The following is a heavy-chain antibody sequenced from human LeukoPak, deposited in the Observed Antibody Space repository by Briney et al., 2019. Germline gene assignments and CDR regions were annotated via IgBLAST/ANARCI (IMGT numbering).Heavy chain of an antibody. V-gene: IGHV4-59*11. CDR3: ARSRLTCFVWFDP. J-gene: IGHJ5*02. CDR2: IYYSGST. D-gene: IGHD3-16*01. CDR1: GGSISSHY. Sequence: SETLSLTCTVSGGSISSHYWSWIRQPPGKGLEWIGYIYYSGSTNYNPSLKSRVTISVDTSKNQFSLKLSSVTAADTAVYYCARSRLTCFVWFDPWGQGTLVTVSS.